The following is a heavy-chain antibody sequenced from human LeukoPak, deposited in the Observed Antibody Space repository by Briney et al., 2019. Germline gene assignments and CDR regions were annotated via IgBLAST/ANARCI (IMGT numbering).Heavy chain of an antibody. Sequence: GGSLRLSCGASGFTFSSYWMHWVRQAPGKGLVWVSRINNDGSSTSYADSVQGRFTISRDNAKNSLYLQMNSLRAEDTAVYYCVGWINRIAAAGTHDAFDIWGQGTKVTVSS. D-gene: IGHD6-13*01. J-gene: IGHJ3*02. CDR1: GFTFSSYW. V-gene: IGHV3-74*01. CDR3: VGWINRIAAAGTHDAFDI. CDR2: INNDGSST.